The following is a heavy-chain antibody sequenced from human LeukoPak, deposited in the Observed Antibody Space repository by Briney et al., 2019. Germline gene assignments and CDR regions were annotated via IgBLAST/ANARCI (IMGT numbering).Heavy chain of an antibody. D-gene: IGHD2-15*01. CDR3: ARVQRQYCSGGSCYSDQYYYYYGMDV. Sequence: PSQTLSLTCTVSGGSISSGSYYWSWIRQPAGKGLEWIGRIYTSGSTNYNPSLKSRFTISVDTSKNQFSLKLSSVTAADTAVYYCARVQRQYCSGGSCYSDQYYYYYGMDVWGQGTTVTVSS. CDR1: GGSISSGSYY. V-gene: IGHV4-61*02. J-gene: IGHJ6*02. CDR2: IYTSGST.